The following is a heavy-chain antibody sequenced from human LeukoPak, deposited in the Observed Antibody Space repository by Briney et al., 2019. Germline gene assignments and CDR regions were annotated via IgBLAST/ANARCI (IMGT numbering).Heavy chain of an antibody. Sequence: SETLSLTCGVYGGSFSGYYCSWIRQPPGKGLEWIGDINHSGSTNYNPSLKSRVTISVDTSKNQFSLKLSSVTAADTAVYYCARAIVVPAAPPYYFDYWGQGNLVTVPS. CDR3: ARAIVVPAAPPYYFDY. J-gene: IGHJ4*02. V-gene: IGHV4-34*01. CDR2: INHSGST. CDR1: GGSFSGYY. D-gene: IGHD2-2*01.